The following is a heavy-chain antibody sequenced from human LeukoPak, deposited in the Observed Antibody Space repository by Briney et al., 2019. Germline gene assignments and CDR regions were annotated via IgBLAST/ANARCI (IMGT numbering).Heavy chain of an antibody. J-gene: IGHJ4*02. Sequence: GGSLRLSCAASGFTFDNYGMSWVRQAPGKGLEWVSGINWNGGTTGYADSVKGRFTISIDNAKNSLYLQMNSLRAEDTAVYYCAARLVGYSSGWYSDYWGQGTLVTVSS. CDR3: AARLVGYSSGWYSDY. V-gene: IGHV3-20*04. D-gene: IGHD6-19*01. CDR2: INWNGGTT. CDR1: GFTFDNYG.